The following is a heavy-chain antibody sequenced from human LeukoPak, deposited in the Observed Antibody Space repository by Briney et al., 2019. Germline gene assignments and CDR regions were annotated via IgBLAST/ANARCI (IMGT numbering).Heavy chain of an antibody. Sequence: TPSETLSLTCAVYGGSFSGYYWSWIRQPPGKGLEWIGEINHSGSTNYNPSLKSRVTISVDTSKNQFSLKLSSVTAADTAVYYCARKAIFGVVIILYYFDYWGQGTLVTVSS. CDR2: INHSGST. CDR3: ARKAIFGVVIILYYFDY. CDR1: GGSFSGYY. V-gene: IGHV4-34*01. J-gene: IGHJ4*02. D-gene: IGHD3-3*01.